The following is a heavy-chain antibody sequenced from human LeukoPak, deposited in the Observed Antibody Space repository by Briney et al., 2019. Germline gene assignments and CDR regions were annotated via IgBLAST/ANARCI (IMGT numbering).Heavy chain of an antibody. V-gene: IGHV3-30*18. Sequence: GGSLRLSCAASGFTFSSYGMHWVRQAPGKGLEWVAVISYDGSNKYYADSVKGRFTISRDNSKNTLYLQMNSLRAEDTAVYYCAKGPGYCSGGSCFNWYFDLWGRGTLVTVPS. CDR1: GFTFSSYG. D-gene: IGHD2-15*01. J-gene: IGHJ2*01. CDR3: AKGPGYCSGGSCFNWYFDL. CDR2: ISYDGSNK.